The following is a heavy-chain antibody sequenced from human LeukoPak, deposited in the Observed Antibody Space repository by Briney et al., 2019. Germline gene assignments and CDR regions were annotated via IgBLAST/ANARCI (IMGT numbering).Heavy chain of an antibody. CDR3: ATGLQTNWFDP. V-gene: IGHV1-24*01. J-gene: IGHJ5*02. Sequence: ASVKVSCKVSGYTLTELSMHWVRQAPGKGLEWMGGFDPEDGETIYAQKFQGRATMTEDTSTDTAYVELSSLRSEDTAVYYCATGLQTNWFDPWGQGTLVTVSS. CDR2: FDPEDGET. CDR1: GYTLTELS.